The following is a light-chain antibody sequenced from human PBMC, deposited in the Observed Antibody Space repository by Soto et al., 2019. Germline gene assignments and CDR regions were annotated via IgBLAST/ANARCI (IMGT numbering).Light chain of an antibody. Sequence: QSALTQPASVSGSPGQSITISCTGARTDVDGYDYVTWYQQHPGQAPKLMIYDVNNRPSGVSHRFSGSKSGDTASLTISGLQAKDDADYYCSSYTASAPFYIFGTGTKLTVL. J-gene: IGLJ1*01. CDR3: SSYTASAPFYI. CDR1: RTDVDGYDY. V-gene: IGLV2-14*03. CDR2: DVN.